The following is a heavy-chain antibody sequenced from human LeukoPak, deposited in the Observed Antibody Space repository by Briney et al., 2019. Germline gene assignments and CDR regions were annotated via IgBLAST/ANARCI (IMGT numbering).Heavy chain of an antibody. CDR1: GFTFDDYA. D-gene: IGHD1-14*01. J-gene: IGHJ4*02. CDR2: ISGDGGST. CDR3: AKVHSPGAKYYFDY. Sequence: LAGGSLRLSCAASGFTFDDYAMHWVRQAPGKGLEWVSLISGDGGSTYYADSVKGRFTISRDNSKNSLYLQMNSLRTEDTALYYCAKVHSPGAKYYFDYWAREPWSPSPQ. V-gene: IGHV3-43*02.